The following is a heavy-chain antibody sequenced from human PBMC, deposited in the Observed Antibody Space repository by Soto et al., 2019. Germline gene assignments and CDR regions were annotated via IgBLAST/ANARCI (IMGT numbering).Heavy chain of an antibody. CDR3: AREGRDYDFWSGQSNYYYGMDV. D-gene: IGHD3-3*01. J-gene: IGHJ6*02. Sequence: GGSLRLSCAASGFTFSSYEMNWVRQAPGKGLEWVSYISSSGSTICYADSVKGRFTISRDNAKNSLYLQMNSLRAEDTAVYYCAREGRDYDFWSGQSNYYYGMDVWGQGTTVTVSS. CDR2: ISSSGSTI. CDR1: GFTFSSYE. V-gene: IGHV3-48*03.